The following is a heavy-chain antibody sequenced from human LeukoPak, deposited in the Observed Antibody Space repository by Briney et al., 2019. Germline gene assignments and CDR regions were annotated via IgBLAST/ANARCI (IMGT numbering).Heavy chain of an antibody. Sequence: RSLRLSCTASGFTLGDHAMSWFPQAPGKGLEWVGFNRSKAYGGTTEYAASVKGRFTISRDDSKSIAYLQMNSLKTEDTAVYYCTRFQGGYSHNDAFDIWGQGTMVTVSS. CDR3: TRFQGGYSHNDAFDI. CDR1: GFTLGDHA. CDR2: NRSKAYGGTT. D-gene: IGHD5-18*01. J-gene: IGHJ3*02. V-gene: IGHV3-49*03.